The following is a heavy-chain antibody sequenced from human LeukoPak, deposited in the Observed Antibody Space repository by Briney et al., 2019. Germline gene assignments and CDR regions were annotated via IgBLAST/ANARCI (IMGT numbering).Heavy chain of an antibody. Sequence: GGSLRLSCAASGFTFTDFYMTWIRQAPGKGLQWVAYISDSGTTVDYADSVKGRFSISRDNTENSLYLQMNSLRVEDTGFYYCARDVGAGFWGQGTLVTVSS. V-gene: IGHV3-11*04. CDR3: ARDVGAGF. D-gene: IGHD1-26*01. CDR1: GFTFTDFY. J-gene: IGHJ4*02. CDR2: ISDSGTTV.